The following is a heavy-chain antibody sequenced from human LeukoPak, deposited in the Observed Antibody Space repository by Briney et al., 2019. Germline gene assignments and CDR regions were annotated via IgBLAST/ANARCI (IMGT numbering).Heavy chain of an antibody. Sequence: GGSLRLSCAASGFTFSSYIMNWVRQAPGKGLEWVSGISWNSGSIGYADSVKGRFTISRDNAKNSLYLQMNSLRAEDTALYYCAKDILGAMVRGAYFDYWGQGTLVTVSS. J-gene: IGHJ4*02. CDR1: GFTFSSYI. CDR3: AKDILGAMVRGAYFDY. CDR2: ISWNSGSI. D-gene: IGHD3-10*01. V-gene: IGHV3-9*01.